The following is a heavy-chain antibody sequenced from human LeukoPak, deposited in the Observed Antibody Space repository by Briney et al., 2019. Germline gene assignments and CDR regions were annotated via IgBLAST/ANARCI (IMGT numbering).Heavy chain of an antibody. V-gene: IGHV1-18*01. Sequence: ASVKVSCKASGYTFTSYGISWVRQAPGQGLEWMGWISAYNGNTNYAQKLQGRVTVTTDTSTSTAYMELRSLRSDDTAVYYCARDPAENGAFDIWGQGTMVTVSS. D-gene: IGHD1-14*01. CDR1: GYTFTSYG. J-gene: IGHJ3*02. CDR2: ISAYNGNT. CDR3: ARDPAENGAFDI.